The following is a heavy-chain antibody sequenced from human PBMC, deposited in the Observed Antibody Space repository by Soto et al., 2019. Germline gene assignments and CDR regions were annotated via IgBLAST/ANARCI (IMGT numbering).Heavy chain of an antibody. D-gene: IGHD1-1*01. CDR1: AGSFRSYA. CDR2: TIPMLGPA. CDR3: ARTVVEMGTTYYYYGLGV. V-gene: IGHV1-69*13. J-gene: IGHJ6*02. Sequence: SVKLSCKASAGSFRSYAISWVRQAPGQGLEWMGGTIPMLGPANYAQKFQGRVTITADESTRTAYMELSSLRSEDTAVYYCARTVVEMGTTYYYYGLGVWGQGTTVTVSS.